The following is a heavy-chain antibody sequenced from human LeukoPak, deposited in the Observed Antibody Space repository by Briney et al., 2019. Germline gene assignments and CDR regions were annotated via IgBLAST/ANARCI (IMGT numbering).Heavy chain of an antibody. Sequence: GGSLRLSCAASGFTFSNYWMHWVRQAPGKGLVWVSRISTDGSSTSYADSVKGRFTISRDNAKNTLFLQMNSLRAEDTAVYYCARVLVAFDIWGQGTMVTVSS. J-gene: IGHJ3*02. V-gene: IGHV3-74*01. CDR3: ARVLVAFDI. CDR1: GFTFSNYW. CDR2: ISTDGSST.